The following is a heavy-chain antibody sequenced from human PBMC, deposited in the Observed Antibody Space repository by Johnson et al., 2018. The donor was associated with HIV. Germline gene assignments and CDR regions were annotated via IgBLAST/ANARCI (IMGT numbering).Heavy chain of an antibody. CDR1: GFTFDDCA. V-gene: IGHV3-9*01. CDR2: MNWNGGST. CDR3: AGDTVSSLRAFDL. Sequence: VESGGGWGQPGRSLRLSCAASGFTFDDCAMNWVRQVPGKGLEWVSIMNWNGGSTGYADSVKGRFTISRDNSKTTLFLQMNSLRAEDTAVYYCAGDTVSSLRAFDLWGQGTMVTVSS. J-gene: IGHJ3*01. D-gene: IGHD6-19*01.